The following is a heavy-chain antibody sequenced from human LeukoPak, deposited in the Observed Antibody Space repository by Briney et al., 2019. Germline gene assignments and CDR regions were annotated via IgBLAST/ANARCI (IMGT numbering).Heavy chain of an antibody. CDR2: ISSSSTI. Sequence: GGSLRLSCAASGFTFSSYSMNWVRQAPGKGLEWVSYISSSSTIYYADSVKGRFTISRDNAKNSLYLQMNSLRAEDTAVYYCARDSVSGYSYGFPFDYWGQGTLVTVSS. CDR3: ARDSVSGYSYGFPFDY. V-gene: IGHV3-48*04. J-gene: IGHJ4*02. CDR1: GFTFSSYS. D-gene: IGHD5-18*01.